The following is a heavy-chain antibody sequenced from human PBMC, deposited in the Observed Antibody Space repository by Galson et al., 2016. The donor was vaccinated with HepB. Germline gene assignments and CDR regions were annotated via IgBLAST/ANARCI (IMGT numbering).Heavy chain of an antibody. V-gene: IGHV1-2*04. CDR2: INPNSGGT. D-gene: IGHD1-14*01. CDR1: GYTFTGYY. CDR3: ATQGHHPCDY. J-gene: IGHJ4*02. Sequence: SVKVSCKASGYTFTGYYMHWVRQAPGQGLEWMGWINPNSGGTNYAQKFQGWVTITRDTSASTAYMEMSSLTSEDTAVYFCATQGHHPCDYWGQGTLVTVSS.